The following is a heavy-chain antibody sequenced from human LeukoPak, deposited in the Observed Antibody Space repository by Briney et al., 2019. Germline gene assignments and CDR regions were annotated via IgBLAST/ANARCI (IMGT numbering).Heavy chain of an antibody. Sequence: GGSLRLSCAASGFTFSSYGMHWVRQAPGKGLEWVAFIRYDGSNKYYADSVKGRFTISRDNSKNTLYLQMNSLRAEGTAVYYCAKIIAAAGYYYYYYMDVWGKGTTVTVSS. D-gene: IGHD6-13*01. CDR3: AKIIAAAGYYYYYYMDV. CDR2: IRYDGSNK. CDR1: GFTFSSYG. V-gene: IGHV3-30*02. J-gene: IGHJ6*03.